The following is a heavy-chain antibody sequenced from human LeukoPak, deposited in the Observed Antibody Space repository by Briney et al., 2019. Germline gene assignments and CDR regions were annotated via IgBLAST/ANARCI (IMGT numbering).Heavy chain of an antibody. CDR1: GFTFSSYG. CDR3: AKGFVVVPAGFDY. J-gene: IGHJ4*02. CDR2: IRYDGSNK. D-gene: IGHD2-2*01. V-gene: IGHV3-30*02. Sequence: GGSLRLSCAASGFTFSSYGMHWVRQAPGKGLEWVAFIRYDGSNKYYADSVKGRFTISRDNSKNTLYLQMNSLRAEDTAVYYCAKGFVVVPAGFDYWGQGTLVTVSS.